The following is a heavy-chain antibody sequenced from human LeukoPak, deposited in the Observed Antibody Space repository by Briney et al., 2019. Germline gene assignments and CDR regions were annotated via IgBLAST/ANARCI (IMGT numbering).Heavy chain of an antibody. CDR2: IYHSGST. D-gene: IGHD2-2*01. CDR3: ARGDIVVVPAAYYFDY. CDR1: GYSISSGYY. J-gene: IGHJ4*02. V-gene: IGHV4-38-2*02. Sequence: SETPSLTCTVSGYSISSGYYWGWIRQPPGKGLEWIGSIYHSGSTYYNPSLKSRVTISVDTSKNQFSLKLSSVTAADTAVYYCARGDIVVVPAAYYFDYWGQGTLVTVSS.